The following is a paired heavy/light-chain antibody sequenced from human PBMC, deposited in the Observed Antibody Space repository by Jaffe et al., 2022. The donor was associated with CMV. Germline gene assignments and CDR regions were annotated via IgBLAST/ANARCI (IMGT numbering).Heavy chain of an antibody. J-gene: IGHJ4*02. CDR1: GYTFTSYG. CDR2: ISAYNGNT. Sequence: QVQLVQSGAEVKKPGASVKVSCKASGYTFTSYGFSWVRQAPEQSLEWMGWISAYNGNTNYGEKFHGRVTMTTDTSTSTASMELRSLRSDDTAVYYCVRDLHIGVTGTNFDYWGQGTLVTVSS. V-gene: IGHV1-18*01. CDR3: VRDLHIGVTGTNFDY. D-gene: IGHD6-19*01.
Light chain of an antibody. CDR3: QQYHTYSRT. Sequence: DVQMTQSPPTLSASVGDRVTITCRASQNINNWLAWYQQKPGKAPKVLINKASSLESGVPSRFSGSGSGTEFTLTISSLQPDDFATYYCQQYHTYSRTFGQGTKVEI. CDR1: QNINNW. J-gene: IGKJ1*01. V-gene: IGKV1-5*03. CDR2: KAS.